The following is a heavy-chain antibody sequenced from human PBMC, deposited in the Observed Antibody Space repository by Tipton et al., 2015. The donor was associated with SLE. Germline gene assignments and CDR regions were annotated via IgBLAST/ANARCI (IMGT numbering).Heavy chain of an antibody. D-gene: IGHD3/OR15-3a*01. V-gene: IGHV3-15*01. Sequence: GSLRLSCAASGFTFSKDWMSWVRQAPGKGLEWVGRIKSKTAGGTTDYAEPVKGRFTISRDDSKNMLYLQMDSLKTEDTAVYYCATVDPFDYWGQGTLVTVSS. CDR1: GFTFSKDW. CDR2: IKSKTAGGTT. CDR3: ATVDPFDY. J-gene: IGHJ4*02.